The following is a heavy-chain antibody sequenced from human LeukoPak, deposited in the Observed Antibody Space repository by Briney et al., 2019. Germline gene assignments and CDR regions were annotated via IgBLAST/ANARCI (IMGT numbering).Heavy chain of an antibody. CDR1: GYSLTHYA. V-gene: IGHV7-4-1*02. CDR3: ARLYGAFDY. CDR2: INTNTGNS. Sequence: ASVKVSCKASGYSLTHYAMNWVRQAPGQGLEWMGWINTNTGNSTYAQGFTGRFVFSLDTSVSTAYLQISSLEAEDTAIYYCARLYGAFDYRGQGTLVTVSS. D-gene: IGHD1-26*01. J-gene: IGHJ4*02.